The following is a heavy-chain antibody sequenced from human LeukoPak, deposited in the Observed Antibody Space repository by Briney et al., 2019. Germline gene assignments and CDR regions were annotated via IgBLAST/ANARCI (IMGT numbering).Heavy chain of an antibody. CDR3: ARTTVVTQDDAFDI. J-gene: IGHJ3*02. Sequence: ASVKVSCKASGYTFTGYYMHWVRQAPGQGLEWMGWINPNSGDTNYAQKFQGRVTMTRDTSISTAYMELSRLRSDDTAVYYCARTTVVTQDDAFDIWGQGTMVTVSS. V-gene: IGHV1-2*02. CDR2: INPNSGDT. CDR1: GYTFTGYY. D-gene: IGHD4-23*01.